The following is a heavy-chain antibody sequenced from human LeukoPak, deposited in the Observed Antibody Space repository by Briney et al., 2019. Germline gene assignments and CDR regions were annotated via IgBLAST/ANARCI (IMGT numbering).Heavy chain of an antibody. CDR3: AGLVAGAGITY. D-gene: IGHD6-19*01. CDR1: GFNFSNYL. V-gene: IGHV3-7*05. Sequence: GGSLRHSCVAPGFNFSNYLLTWVGPAPRKGLPWVANVSQEGSDRYFVHSVKGRFTISRDHAKNSLYLQMDSLGSEGTAGYYCAGLVAGAGITYWGEGTLVTVSS. CDR2: VSQEGSDR. J-gene: IGHJ4*02.